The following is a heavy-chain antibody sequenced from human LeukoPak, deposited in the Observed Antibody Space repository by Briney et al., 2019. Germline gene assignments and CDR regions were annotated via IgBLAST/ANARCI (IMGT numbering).Heavy chain of an antibody. D-gene: IGHD3-16*02. J-gene: IGHJ3*02. Sequence: SETLSLTCTVSGGSMSSGDYYYTWIRQPPGKGLEWIGFIYNSGSPYYIPSLKSRSTISIDTSKNQFSLKLRSVTAADTAVYYCASFQSRYENLRSDIGGPGKMATVFS. CDR2: IYNSGSP. V-gene: IGHV4-30-4*08. CDR1: GGSMSSGDYY. CDR3: ASFQSRYENLRSDI.